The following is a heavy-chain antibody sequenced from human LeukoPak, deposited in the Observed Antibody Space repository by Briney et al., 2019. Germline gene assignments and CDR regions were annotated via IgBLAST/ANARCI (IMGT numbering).Heavy chain of an antibody. V-gene: IGHV3-48*01. Sequence: GGSLRLSCAASGFTFSSYSMNWVRQAPGKGLEWVSYISSSSSTIYYADSVKGRFTISRDNAKNSLYLQMNSLRAEDTAVYYCAKGQLGIAGLFGYWGQGTLVTVSS. CDR3: AKGQLGIAGLFGY. J-gene: IGHJ4*02. CDR1: GFTFSSYS. D-gene: IGHD7-27*01. CDR2: ISSSSSTI.